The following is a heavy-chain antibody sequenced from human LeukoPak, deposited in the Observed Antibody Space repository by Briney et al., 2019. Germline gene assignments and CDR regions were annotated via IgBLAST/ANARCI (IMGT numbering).Heavy chain of an antibody. CDR2: INPNNGDT. CDR3: ASYPRSIPTPPFDY. D-gene: IGHD2-21*01. CDR1: GYTFTAQY. J-gene: IGHJ4*02. Sequence: EASVKVSCKAPGYTFTAQYMHWVRQAPGQGLEWMGWINPNNGDTKYAQSFLGRVTMTRDTSTTTAYMELSSLRSDDTAVYFCASYPRSIPTPPFDYWGQGTLVTVSS. V-gene: IGHV1-2*02.